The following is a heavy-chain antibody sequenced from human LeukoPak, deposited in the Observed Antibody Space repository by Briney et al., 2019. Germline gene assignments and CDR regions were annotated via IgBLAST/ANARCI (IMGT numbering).Heavy chain of an antibody. D-gene: IGHD6-19*01. J-gene: IGHJ4*02. CDR1: GGSFSGYY. Sequence: SETLSLTCAVYGGSFSGYYWSWIRQPPGKGLEWIGEINHSGSTNYNPSLKSRVTISVDTSKNQFSLKLSSVTAADTAVYYCARDHGSGWTWAYDYWGQGTLATVSS. CDR2: INHSGST. CDR3: ARDHGSGWTWAYDY. V-gene: IGHV4-34*01.